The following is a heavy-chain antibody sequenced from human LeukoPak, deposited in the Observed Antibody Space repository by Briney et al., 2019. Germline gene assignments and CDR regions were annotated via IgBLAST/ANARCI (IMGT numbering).Heavy chain of an antibody. D-gene: IGHD3-10*01. CDR1: GFTFSSYD. Sequence: PWESLRLSCAASGFTFSSYDMSWVRQAPGKGLEWVSGTSYSAGSTYYADSVKGRFSISRDNSKNTLNLQMNSLRAEDTAVYYCAKSYYYGSGRYYLSVFDIWGQGTMVIVSS. V-gene: IGHV3-23*01. CDR2: TSYSAGST. CDR3: AKSYYYGSGRYYLSVFDI. J-gene: IGHJ3*02.